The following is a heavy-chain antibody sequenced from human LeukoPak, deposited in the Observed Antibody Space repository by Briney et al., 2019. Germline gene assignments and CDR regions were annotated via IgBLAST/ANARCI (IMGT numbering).Heavy chain of an antibody. J-gene: IGHJ3*01. V-gene: IGHV4-39*01. CDR1: GGSISSSSYY. Sequence: SQTLSLTCSVSGGSISSSSYYWGWIRQPPGKGLEWIGSIYYSGNTYYNPSLKSRVTISVDTSKNQFSLKLSSVTAADTAVYYCARLFSSSWYRGAFDLWGQGTMVTVSS. D-gene: IGHD6-13*01. CDR2: IYYSGNT. CDR3: ARLFSSSWYRGAFDL.